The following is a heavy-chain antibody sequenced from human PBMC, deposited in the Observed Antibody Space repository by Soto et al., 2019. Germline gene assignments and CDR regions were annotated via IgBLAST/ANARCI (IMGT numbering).Heavy chain of an antibody. CDR2: INHSGST. V-gene: IGHV4-34*01. CDR3: ARGGDGYHY. D-gene: IGHD5-12*01. Sequence: SETLSLTCAVYGGSFSGYYWSWIRQPPGKGLEWSGEINHSGSTNYNPSLKSRVTISVDTSKNQFSLKLSSVTAADTAVYYCARGGDGYHYWGQGTLVTVSS. J-gene: IGHJ4*02. CDR1: GGSFSGYY.